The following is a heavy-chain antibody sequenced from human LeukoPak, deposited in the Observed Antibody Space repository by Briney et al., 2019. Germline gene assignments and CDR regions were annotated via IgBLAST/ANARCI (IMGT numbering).Heavy chain of an antibody. D-gene: IGHD6-13*01. CDR1: GFTFSSYG. J-gene: IGHJ4*02. CDR2: IRYDGSNK. CDR3: AKDIYSSSWYYFDY. V-gene: IGHV3-30*02. Sequence: GGSLRLSCAASGFTFSSYGMHWVRQAPGKGLEWVAFIRYDGSNKYYADSVKGRFTISRDNSKNTLYLQMNSLRAEDMAVYYCAKDIYSSSWYYFDYWGQGTLVTVSS.